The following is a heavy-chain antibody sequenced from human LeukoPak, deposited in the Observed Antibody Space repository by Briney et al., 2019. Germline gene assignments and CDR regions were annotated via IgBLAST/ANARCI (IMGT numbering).Heavy chain of an antibody. CDR2: IIPLFGTP. V-gene: IGHV1-69*06. J-gene: IGHJ4*02. CDR3: ARDVYLSPGTQWLLSY. D-gene: IGHD3-22*01. CDR1: GGTFSSYT. Sequence: SVKVSCKASGGTFSSYTISWVRQAPGQGLEWMGGIIPLFGTPDYAQKFQDRLTITADKSTSTAYMELGRLRSDDTAVYYCARDVYLSPGTQWLLSYWGQGTLVTVSS.